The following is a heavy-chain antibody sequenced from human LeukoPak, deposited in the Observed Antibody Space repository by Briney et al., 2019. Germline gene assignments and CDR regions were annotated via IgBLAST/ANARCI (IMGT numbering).Heavy chain of an antibody. V-gene: IGHV3-7*01. J-gene: IGHJ4*02. D-gene: IGHD6-19*01. CDR1: RFTLSNYW. Sequence: AGGSLRLSCAASRFTLSNYWMSWVRQAPGKGLEWVANIKQDGSETYYGDSVKGRFTISRDNAKNSLSLQMNSLRAEDTAVYYCARQRGSGCLDYWGQGTLVTVSS. CDR2: IKQDGSET. CDR3: ARQRGSGCLDY.